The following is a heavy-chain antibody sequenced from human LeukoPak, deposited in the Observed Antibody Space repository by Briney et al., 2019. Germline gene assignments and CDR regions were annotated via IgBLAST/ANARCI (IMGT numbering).Heavy chain of an antibody. CDR3: ARVYYGGNSGVFDY. Sequence: SETLSLTCTVSGGSISSYYWSWIRQPPGEGLEWIGYIYYSGSTNYNPSLKSRVTISVDTSKNQFSLKLSSVTAADTAVYYCARVYYGGNSGVFDYWGQGTLVTVSS. CDR1: GGSISSYY. J-gene: IGHJ4*02. CDR2: IYYSGST. V-gene: IGHV4-59*01. D-gene: IGHD4-23*01.